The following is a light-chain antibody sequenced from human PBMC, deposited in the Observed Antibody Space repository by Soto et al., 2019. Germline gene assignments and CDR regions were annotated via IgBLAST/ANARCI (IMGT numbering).Light chain of an antibody. CDR3: QYFSSSPPYT. CDR2: RAA. Sequence: EIVLTQSPGTLSLSPGERATLSCRASQSVSSYYLAWYQQKPGQAPRLLIYRAASRATGIPDRFGGSGSGTDFTLTISRLEPEDFAVYFCQYFSSSPPYTFGQGTKLEIK. J-gene: IGKJ2*01. V-gene: IGKV3-20*01. CDR1: QSVSSYY.